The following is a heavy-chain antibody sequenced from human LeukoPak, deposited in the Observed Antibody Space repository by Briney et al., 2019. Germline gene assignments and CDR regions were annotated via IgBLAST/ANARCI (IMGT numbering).Heavy chain of an antibody. J-gene: IGHJ5*02. CDR1: GFTFTRYA. CDR3: ARDRQQLAPLWLFDP. D-gene: IGHD6-13*01. Sequence: PGGSLRLSCAAPGFTFTRYAMHWVRQAPGKGLEWVAVISFDGRNTYYADSVKGRFTISRDNSKNTLYLQMNSLRAEDTAVYYCARDRQQLAPLWLFDPWGQGTLVTVSS. V-gene: IGHV3-30*04. CDR2: ISFDGRNT.